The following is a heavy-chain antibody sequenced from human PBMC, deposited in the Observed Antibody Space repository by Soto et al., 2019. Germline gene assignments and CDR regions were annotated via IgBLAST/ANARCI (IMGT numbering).Heavy chain of an antibody. CDR3: ARGWGLVVVTVFYFDY. Sequence: PSETLSLTCAAYGGSFSGYYWSWIRQPPGTGLEWIGEINHSGSTNYNPSLKSRVTISVDTSKNQFSLKLSSVTAADTAVYYCARGWGLVVVTVFYFDYWGQGTLVTVSS. CDR1: GGSFSGYY. V-gene: IGHV4-34*01. J-gene: IGHJ4*02. D-gene: IGHD2-21*02. CDR2: INHSGST.